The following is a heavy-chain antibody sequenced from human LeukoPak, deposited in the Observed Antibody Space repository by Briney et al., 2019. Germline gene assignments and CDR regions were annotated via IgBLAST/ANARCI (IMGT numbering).Heavy chain of an antibody. CDR1: GFTFSSYE. V-gene: IGHV3-48*03. J-gene: IGHJ4*02. CDR2: ISSSGSTI. D-gene: IGHD6-19*01. Sequence: PGGSLRLSRAASGFTFSSYEMNWVRQAPGKGLEWVSYISSSGSTIYYADSVKGRFTISRDNAKNSLYLQMNSLRAEGTAVYYCARPGIAVAGTGFHYWGQGTLVTVSS. CDR3: ARPGIAVAGTGFHY.